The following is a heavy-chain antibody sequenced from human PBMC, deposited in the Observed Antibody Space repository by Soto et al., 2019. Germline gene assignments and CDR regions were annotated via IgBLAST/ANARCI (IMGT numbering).Heavy chain of an antibody. J-gene: IGHJ4*02. CDR1: GGSISSYY. CDR3: ASRYCSSTSCLDY. D-gene: IGHD2-2*01. CDR2: IYYSGST. V-gene: IGHV4-59*01. Sequence: PSETLSLTCTVSGGSISSYYWSWIRQPPGKGLEWIGYIYYSGSTNYNPSLKSRVTISVDTSKNQFSLKLSSVTAADTAVYYCASRYCSSTSCLDYWGQVTLVTVSS.